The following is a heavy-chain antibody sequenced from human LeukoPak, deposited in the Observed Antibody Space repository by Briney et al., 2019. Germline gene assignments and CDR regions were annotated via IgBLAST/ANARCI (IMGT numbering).Heavy chain of an antibody. CDR2: LYSGGST. V-gene: IGHV3-66*04. J-gene: IGHJ4*02. CDR1: GFTVSSNY. CDR3: TRHLDY. Sequence: GGSLRLSCAASGFTVSSNYMSWVRQAPGKGLEWVSVLYSGGSTYYADSVKGRFTISRDNSKNTLYLQMNSLKTEDTAVYYCTRHLDYWGQGTLVTVSS.